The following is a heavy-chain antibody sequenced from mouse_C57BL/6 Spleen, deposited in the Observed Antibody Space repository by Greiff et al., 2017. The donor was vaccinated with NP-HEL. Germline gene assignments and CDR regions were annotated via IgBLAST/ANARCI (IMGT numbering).Heavy chain of an antibody. J-gene: IGHJ3*01. CDR2: INSDGGST. V-gene: IGHV5-2*01. D-gene: IGHD2-5*01. CDR3: ATYYSNYGFAY. CDR1: EYEFPSHD. Sequence: EVKVVESGGGLVQPGESLKLSCESNEYEFPSHDMSWVRKTPEKRLELVAAINSDGGSTYYPDTMERRFIISRDNTKKTLYLQMSSLRSEDTALYYCATYYSNYGFAYWGQGTLVTVSA.